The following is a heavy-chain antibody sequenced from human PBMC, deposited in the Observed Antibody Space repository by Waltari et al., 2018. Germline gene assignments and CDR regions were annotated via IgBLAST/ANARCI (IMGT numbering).Heavy chain of an antibody. J-gene: IGHJ5*02. Sequence: QLQLQESGPGAVKPSETLSLTCTVPGGSISISSHYWDWIRQPPGKGLEWIGSIYYNGRTYYNSSLKTRVSMSVDTSRNQFSLNLNSVTAADTAVYYCARGGAPDGWFDPWGQETLVNVSS. CDR1: GGSISISSHY. V-gene: IGHV4-39*07. CDR3: ARGGAPDGWFDP. CDR2: IYYNGRT.